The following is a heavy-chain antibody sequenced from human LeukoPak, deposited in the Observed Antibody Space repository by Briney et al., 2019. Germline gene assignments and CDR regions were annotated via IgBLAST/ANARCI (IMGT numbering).Heavy chain of an antibody. Sequence: GGSLRLSCAASGFTFDDYAMHWVRQAPGKGLEWVSGISWNSGSIGYADSVKGRFTISRDNSKNTLYLQMNSLRAEDSAVYYCAKSSYSKVITTFPQYWGQGTLVTVSS. CDR3: AKSSYSKVITTFPQY. J-gene: IGHJ4*02. V-gene: IGHV3-9*01. D-gene: IGHD3-22*01. CDR1: GFTFDDYA. CDR2: ISWNSGSI.